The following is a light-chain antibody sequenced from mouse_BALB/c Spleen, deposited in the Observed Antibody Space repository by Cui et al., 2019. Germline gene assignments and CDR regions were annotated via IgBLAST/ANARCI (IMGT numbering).Light chain of an antibody. CDR1: QGISNY. CDR2: YTS. CDR3: QQYSKLPPT. V-gene: IGKV10-94*01. Sequence: DIQMTQTTSSLSASLGDRVTISCRASQGISNYLNWYQQKPYGTVKLLIYYTSSLHSGGPSRFSGSGSGTDYSLTISNLEPEDIATYYCQQYSKLPPTFGGGTKLEIK. J-gene: IGKJ1*01.